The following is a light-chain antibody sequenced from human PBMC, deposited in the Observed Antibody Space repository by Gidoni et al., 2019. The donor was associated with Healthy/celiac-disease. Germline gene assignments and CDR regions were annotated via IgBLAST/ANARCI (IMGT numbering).Light chain of an antibody. CDR3: QQSYSTPRT. J-gene: IGKJ1*01. Sequence: DIHVTHSPPSLSASVGARVTIRCRASQGISSYLNWYLQKPGKAPKLLIYAASSLQRGVPARFSGSGSGTDFTLTISRLQPEDFATYYCQQSYSTPRTFGQGTKVEIK. CDR1: QGISSY. V-gene: IGKV1-39*01. CDR2: AAS.